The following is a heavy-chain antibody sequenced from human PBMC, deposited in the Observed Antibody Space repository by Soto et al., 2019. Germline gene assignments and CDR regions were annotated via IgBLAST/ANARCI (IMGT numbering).Heavy chain of an antibody. CDR3: ATRVQGRYYYYYGMDV. CDR2: MNPNSGNT. V-gene: IGHV1-8*01. J-gene: IGHJ6*02. CDR1: GYTFTSYD. Sequence: ASVKVSCKASGYTFTSYDINWVRQATGQGLEWMGWMNPNSGNTGYAQKFQGRVTMTRNTSISTAYMELSSLRSEDTAVYYCATRVQGRYYYYYGMDVWGQGTLVTVSS.